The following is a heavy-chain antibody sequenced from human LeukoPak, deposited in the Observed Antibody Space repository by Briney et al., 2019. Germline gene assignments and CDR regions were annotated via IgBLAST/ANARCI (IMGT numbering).Heavy chain of an antibody. V-gene: IGHV4-38-2*02. CDR1: GYSISSGYY. CDR2: IYHSGST. J-gene: IGHJ3*02. D-gene: IGHD3-3*01. Sequence: SETLSLTCTVSGYSISSGYYWGWIRQPPGRGLEWIGSIYHSGSTYYNPSLKSRVTISVDTSKSQFSLKLSSVTAADTAVYYCARGGYETYYDFWSGWSRDAFDIWGQGTMVTVSS. CDR3: ARGGYETYYDFWSGWSRDAFDI.